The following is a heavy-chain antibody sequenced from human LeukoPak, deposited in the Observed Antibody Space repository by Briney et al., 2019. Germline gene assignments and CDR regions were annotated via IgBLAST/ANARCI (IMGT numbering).Heavy chain of an antibody. J-gene: IGHJ4*02. CDR1: GFTFSSYW. Sequence: GGSLRLSCAASGFTFSSYWMHWVRQAPGKGLVWVSRINSDGSSTSYADSVKGRFTISRDNAKNTLYLQINSLRAEDTAVYYCARDGLRLGELSQFGGQGTLVTVSS. CDR3: ARDGLRLGELSQF. CDR2: INSDGSST. V-gene: IGHV3-74*01. D-gene: IGHD3-16*02.